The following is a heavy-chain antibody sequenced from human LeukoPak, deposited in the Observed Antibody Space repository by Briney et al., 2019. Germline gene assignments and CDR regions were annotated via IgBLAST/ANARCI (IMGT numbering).Heavy chain of an antibody. CDR1: GGSISNYY. J-gene: IGHJ4*02. D-gene: IGHD4-17*01. Sequence: SETLSLTCTVSGGSISNYYWSWIRQPPGKGLEWIGCIYYSGSTNYNPSLKSRVTISVDTSKNQFSLKLSSVTAADTAVYYCARGEDYGDYSYWGQGTLVTVSS. V-gene: IGHV4-59*01. CDR2: IYYSGST. CDR3: ARGEDYGDYSY.